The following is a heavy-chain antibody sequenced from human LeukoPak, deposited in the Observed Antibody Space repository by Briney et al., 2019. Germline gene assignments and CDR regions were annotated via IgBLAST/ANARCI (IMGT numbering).Heavy chain of an antibody. D-gene: IGHD2-15*01. CDR1: GYTFTGYY. V-gene: IGHV7-4-1*02. CDR2: INTNTGNP. CDR3: ARADPLLALN. Sequence: ASVKVACKASGYTFTGYYMHWVRQAPGQGLEWMGWINTNTGNPTYAQGFTGRFVFSLDTSVSTAYLQISSLKAEDTAVYYCARADPLLALNWGQGTLVTVSS. J-gene: IGHJ4*02.